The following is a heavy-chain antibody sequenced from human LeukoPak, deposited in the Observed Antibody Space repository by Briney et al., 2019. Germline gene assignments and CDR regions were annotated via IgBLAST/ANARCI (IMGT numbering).Heavy chain of an antibody. J-gene: IGHJ3*02. D-gene: IGHD3-9*01. V-gene: IGHV4-34*01. CDR2: IHNRGIT. CDR1: GGSFSGYY. CDR3: ARGSPDYDIVRRNADAFNI. Sequence: SETLSLACAVYGGSFSGYYWSWIRQPPGQGLEWIGEIHNRGITNYNPSLMSRVTISLDPSKNQFSLRMSSVTATDTAMYYCARGSPDYDIVRRNADAFNIWGQGTMVTVSS.